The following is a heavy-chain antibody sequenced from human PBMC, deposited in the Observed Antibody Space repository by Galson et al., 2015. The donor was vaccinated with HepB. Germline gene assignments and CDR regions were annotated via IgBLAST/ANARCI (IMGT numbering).Heavy chain of an antibody. V-gene: IGHV1-69*10. Sequence: SVKVSCKASGGTFSSYAISWVRQAPGQGLEWMGGIIPILGIANYAQKFQGRVTITRDTSASTAYMELSSLRSEDTAVYYCARVPSAVAGNWGWFDPWGQGTLVTVSS. CDR1: GGTFSSYA. CDR3: ARVPSAVAGNWGWFDP. D-gene: IGHD6-19*01. J-gene: IGHJ5*02. CDR2: IIPILGIA.